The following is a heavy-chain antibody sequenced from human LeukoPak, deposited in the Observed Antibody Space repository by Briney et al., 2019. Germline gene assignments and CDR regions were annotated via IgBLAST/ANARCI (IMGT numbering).Heavy chain of an antibody. J-gene: IGHJ4*02. D-gene: IGHD3-22*01. CDR3: ARGGYYYDSSVDY. Sequence: GGSLRLSCAASGFTFGRYAMSWVRQAPGEGVEWVSAISGSGGSTYYADSVKGRFTISRDNSKNTLYLQMNSLRAEDTAVYYCARGGYYYDSSVDYWGQGTLVTVSS. CDR2: ISGSGGST. V-gene: IGHV3-23*01. CDR1: GFTFGRYA.